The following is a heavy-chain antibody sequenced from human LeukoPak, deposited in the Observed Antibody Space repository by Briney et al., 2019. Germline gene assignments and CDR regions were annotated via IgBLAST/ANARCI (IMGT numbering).Heavy chain of an antibody. J-gene: IGHJ4*02. Sequence: GGSLRLSCAASGFTFSDCYMSWIRQAPGKGLEWVSYISSSASTIYYADSVKGRFTISRDNAKNSLYLQMNSLRAEDTAVYYCARVGRIGQQLVPYYFDYWGQGTLVTVSS. V-gene: IGHV3-11*01. CDR2: ISSSASTI. CDR3: ARVGRIGQQLVPYYFDY. CDR1: GFTFSDCY. D-gene: IGHD6-13*01.